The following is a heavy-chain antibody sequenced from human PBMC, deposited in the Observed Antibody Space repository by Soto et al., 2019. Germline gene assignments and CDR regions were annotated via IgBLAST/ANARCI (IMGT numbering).Heavy chain of an antibody. CDR1: GGSISSYY. J-gene: IGHJ3*02. CDR3: AQHQEGVYSGYDSAFDI. V-gene: IGHV4-59*01. D-gene: IGHD5-12*01. CDR2: IYYSGST. Sequence: KASETLSLTCTVSGGSISSYYWSWIRQPPGKGLEWIGYIYYSGSTNYNPSLKSRATISVDTSKNQFSLKLSSVTAADTAVYYCAQHQEGVYSGYDSAFDIWGQGTMVTVSS.